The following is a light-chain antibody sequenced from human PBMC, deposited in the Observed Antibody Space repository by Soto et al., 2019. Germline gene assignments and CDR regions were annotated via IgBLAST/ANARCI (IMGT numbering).Light chain of an antibody. V-gene: IGLV6-57*02. Sequence: NFMLTQPHSVSESPGKTVTISCTGSSGSIASNYVQWYQQRPGSAPTTVIYEDNQRPSGVPDRFSGSIDSSSNSASLTISGLNTEDEADYYCQSYDSSNLVFGGGTKVTVL. CDR3: QSYDSSNLV. CDR1: SGSIASNY. CDR2: EDN. J-gene: IGLJ2*01.